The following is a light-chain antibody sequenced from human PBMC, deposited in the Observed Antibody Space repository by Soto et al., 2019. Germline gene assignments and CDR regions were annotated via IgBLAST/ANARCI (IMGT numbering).Light chain of an antibody. J-gene: IGKJ1*01. CDR3: QQSHSTPPT. Sequence: DIQMTQTTSSLSASVGDRVTITCRASQSISSYLNWYQQKPGKAPKLLIYAASSLQSGVPSRFSGSGSGTDFTLTISSLQPEDFATYYCQQSHSTPPTFGQGTKVEIK. CDR2: AAS. V-gene: IGKV1-39*01. CDR1: QSISSY.